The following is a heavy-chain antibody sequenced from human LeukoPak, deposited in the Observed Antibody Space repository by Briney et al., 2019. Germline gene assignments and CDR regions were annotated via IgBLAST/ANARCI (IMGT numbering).Heavy chain of an antibody. Sequence: SETLSLTCTVSGGSISTSSYYWAWIRQPPGKGLEWIGSINYSGSTYYTASLKSRVTISVDTSKNQFSLRLRSVSAADTTVYYCARLFGCSGGSCYFDYWGRGTLVTVSS. V-gene: IGHV4-39*01. CDR3: ARLFGCSGGSCYFDY. CDR1: GGSISTSSYY. CDR2: INYSGST. D-gene: IGHD2-15*01. J-gene: IGHJ4*02.